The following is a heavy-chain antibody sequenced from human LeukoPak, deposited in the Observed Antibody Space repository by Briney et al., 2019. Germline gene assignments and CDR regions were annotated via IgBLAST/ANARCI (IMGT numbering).Heavy chain of an antibody. V-gene: IGHV3-21*01. Sequence: GGSLRLSCAASGFTFSNFAMTWVCQAPGKGLEWVSSIVGSSSTYYADSLKGRFTISRDNAKNSLYLQMDSLRAEDTAVYYCARIGAGSSRDYWGQGTLVTVSS. CDR1: GFTFSNFA. CDR3: ARIGAGSSRDY. CDR2: IVGSSST. D-gene: IGHD6-13*01. J-gene: IGHJ4*02.